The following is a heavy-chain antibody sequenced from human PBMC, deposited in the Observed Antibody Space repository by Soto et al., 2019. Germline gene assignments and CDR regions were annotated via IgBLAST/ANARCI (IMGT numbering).Heavy chain of an antibody. CDR2: INQDGGEK. V-gene: IGHV3-7*01. D-gene: IGHD6-25*01. CDR3: ATGGRQGALDY. CDR1: GFTFTTYW. J-gene: IGHJ4*02. Sequence: PGGSLRLSCAASGFTFTTYWMTWVRQAPGKGLEWVANINQDGGEKYYVDSVKGRFTISRDNAKNSLFLQMNSLRAEDTAVYYCATGGRQGALDYWGQGTLVTVSS.